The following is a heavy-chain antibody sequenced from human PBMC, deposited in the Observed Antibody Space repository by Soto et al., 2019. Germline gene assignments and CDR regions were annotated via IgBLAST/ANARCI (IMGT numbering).Heavy chain of an antibody. CDR3: AKDPGSGAPGAHYYDSSSGYFDY. V-gene: IGHV3-23*01. D-gene: IGHD3-22*01. CDR1: GFTFSSYA. Sequence: EVQLLESGGGLVQPGGSLRLSCAASGFTFSSYAMSWVRQAPGKGLEWVSAISGSGGSTYYADSVKGRFTISRDNSKNTRYLQMNSLRAEDTAVYYCAKDPGSGAPGAHYYDSSSGYFDYWGQGTLVTVSS. J-gene: IGHJ4*02. CDR2: ISGSGGST.